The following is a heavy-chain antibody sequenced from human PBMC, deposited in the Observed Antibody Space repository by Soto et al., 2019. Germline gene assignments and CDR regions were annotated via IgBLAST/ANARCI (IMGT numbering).Heavy chain of an antibody. Sequence: GGSLRLSCVASGFTFNVYGMHWVRQAPGKGLEWVSLISYDGKNKYYVDSVKGRFTIYRDNSKNTLYLQMNSLRVEDTAVYYCAKDREYYYGSGSYSPFDHWGQGTLVTVSS. CDR1: GFTFNVYG. CDR3: AKDREYYYGSGSYSPFDH. CDR2: ISYDGKNK. V-gene: IGHV3-30*18. J-gene: IGHJ4*02. D-gene: IGHD3-10*01.